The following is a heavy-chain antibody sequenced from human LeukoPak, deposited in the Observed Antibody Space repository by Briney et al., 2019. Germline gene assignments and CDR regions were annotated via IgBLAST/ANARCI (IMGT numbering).Heavy chain of an antibody. CDR2: IKSKTDGGTT. CDR1: GFTLSNAW. CDR3: TTLYGDLYFDY. D-gene: IGHD4-17*01. Sequence: GGSLRLSCAASGFTLSNAWMSWVRQAPEKGLEWVGRIKSKTDGGTTDYAAPVKGRFSISRDDSKNTLYLQMNSLKTEDTAVYYCTTLYGDLYFDYWGQGTLVTVSS. V-gene: IGHV3-15*01. J-gene: IGHJ4*02.